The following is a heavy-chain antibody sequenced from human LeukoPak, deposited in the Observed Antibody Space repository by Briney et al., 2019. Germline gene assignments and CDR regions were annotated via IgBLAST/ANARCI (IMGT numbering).Heavy chain of an antibody. CDR3: ARVTICSGGSCYPQDDY. V-gene: IGHV3-53*01. CDR2: IYSGGST. Sequence: GGSLRLSCAASGFTVSSNYMSWVRQAPGKGLEWVSVIYSGGSTYYADSVKGRFTISRDNSKNTLYLQMNSLRAEDTAVYYCARVTICSGGSCYPQDDYSGQGTLVTVSS. D-gene: IGHD2-15*01. J-gene: IGHJ4*02. CDR1: GFTVSSNY.